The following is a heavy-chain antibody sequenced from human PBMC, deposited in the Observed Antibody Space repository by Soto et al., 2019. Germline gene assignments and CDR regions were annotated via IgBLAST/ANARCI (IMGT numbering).Heavy chain of an antibody. Sequence: GGSLRLSCAASGFIFSTYWMHWVRQAPGKGLEWVARIDTTGSTTTYAGSVQGRFTISRDNAKNTLYLQMHSVRDEDTAVYYCASVSAAQYYYGMDAWGQGTTVTVSS. V-gene: IGHV3-74*01. CDR1: GFIFSTYW. D-gene: IGHD4-4*01. J-gene: IGHJ6*02. CDR2: IDTTGSTT. CDR3: ASVSAAQYYYGMDA.